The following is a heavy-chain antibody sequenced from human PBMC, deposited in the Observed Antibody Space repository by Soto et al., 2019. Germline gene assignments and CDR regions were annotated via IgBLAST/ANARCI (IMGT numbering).Heavy chain of an antibody. CDR3: ARAPIAARRRYYYMDV. V-gene: IGHV4-34*01. Sequence: SETLSLTCAVYGGSFSGYYWTWIRQPPGKGLEWIGEINHSGSTNYNPSLKSRVTISVDTSKNQFSLKLSSVTAADTAVYYCARAPIAARRRYYYMDVWGKGTTVTVSS. CDR2: INHSGST. D-gene: IGHD6-6*01. J-gene: IGHJ6*03. CDR1: GGSFSGYY.